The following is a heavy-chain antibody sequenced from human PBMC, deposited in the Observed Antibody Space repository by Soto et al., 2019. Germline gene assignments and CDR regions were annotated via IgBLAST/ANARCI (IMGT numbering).Heavy chain of an antibody. Sequence: QAQLQQSGPGLVKPSQTLSLTCTISGDSVSRISAAWNWIRQSPSRGLEWLGRTSYTSKWFHEYAVSVKSRITINPDTSKNQFSLQLSSVTPEDTGVYYCARGRHFYYAMDVWGQGTTVTVSS. CDR1: GDSVSRISAA. V-gene: IGHV6-1*01. J-gene: IGHJ6*02. CDR3: ARGRHFYYAMDV. CDR2: TSYTSKWFH.